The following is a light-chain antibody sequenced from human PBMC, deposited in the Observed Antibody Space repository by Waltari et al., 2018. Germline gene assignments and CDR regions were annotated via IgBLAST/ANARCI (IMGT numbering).Light chain of an antibody. CDR1: SDDAGGYNY. V-gene: IGLV2-8*01. J-gene: IGLJ2*01. CDR2: QVS. Sequence: QSALTQPPSASGSPGQSVTISCTGTSDDAGGYNYVSWYQQHPGKAPKFLIYQVSNRPSGVPDRFSGSKSGNTASLTVSGLQAEDEADYYCSSFAGSNAVLFGGGTKLTVL. CDR3: SSFAGSNAVL.